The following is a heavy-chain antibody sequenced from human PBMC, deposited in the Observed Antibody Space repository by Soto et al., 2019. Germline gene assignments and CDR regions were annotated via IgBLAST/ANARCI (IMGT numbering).Heavy chain of an antibody. J-gene: IGHJ5*02. CDR2: IGSNSAYI. CDR1: GFTFRSFT. Sequence: GGSLRLSCAASGFTFRSFTMNWVRQAPGKGLEWVSTIGSNSAYIYYTDALRGRFTISRDNAKNSLHLQMNSLRAEDTAVYYCTRDASRDSSARGWFDPWGPGTLVTVSS. V-gene: IGHV3-21*01. D-gene: IGHD6-13*01. CDR3: TRDASRDSSARGWFDP.